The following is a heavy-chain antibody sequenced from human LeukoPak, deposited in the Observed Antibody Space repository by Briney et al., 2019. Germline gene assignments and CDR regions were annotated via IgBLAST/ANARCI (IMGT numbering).Heavy chain of an antibody. D-gene: IGHD3-22*01. V-gene: IGHV5-51*01. J-gene: IGHJ4*02. CDR1: GYTFTIYW. CDR3: ARRGSSGYYDY. CDR2: IYPGDSDT. Sequence: GESLKISRKGSGYTFTIYWIGWVRQMPGKGLEWMGIIYPGDSDTRYSPSFQGQVTISADKSITTAYLQWSNLKASDTAMYYCARRGSSGYYDYWGQGTLVTVSS.